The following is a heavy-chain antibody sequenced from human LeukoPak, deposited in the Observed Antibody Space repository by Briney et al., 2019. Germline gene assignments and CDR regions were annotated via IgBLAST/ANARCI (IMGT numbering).Heavy chain of an antibody. CDR1: GFTFSSYA. CDR2: ISYDGSNK. J-gene: IGHJ5*02. V-gene: IGHV3-30*04. D-gene: IGHD2-2*01. Sequence: PGGSLRLSCAASGFTFSSYAMHWVRQAPGKGLEWVAVISYDGSNKYYADSVKGRFTISRDNSKNTLYLQMNSLRVEDTAVYYCARDGCSSTGCRYNWFDPWGQGTLVTVSS. CDR3: ARDGCSSTGCRYNWFDP.